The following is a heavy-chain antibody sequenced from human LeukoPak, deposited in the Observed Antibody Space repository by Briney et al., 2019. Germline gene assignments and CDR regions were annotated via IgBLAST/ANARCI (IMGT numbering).Heavy chain of an antibody. CDR2: ISWNSGSI. Sequence: PGGSLRLSCAASGFTFDDYAMHWVRQAPGKGLEWVSGISWNSGSIGYADSVKGRFTISRDNAKNSLYLQMNSLRAEDMALYYCAAHDYGDTTFDYWGQGTLVTVSS. J-gene: IGHJ4*02. CDR1: GFTFDDYA. CDR3: AAHDYGDTTFDY. D-gene: IGHD4-17*01. V-gene: IGHV3-9*03.